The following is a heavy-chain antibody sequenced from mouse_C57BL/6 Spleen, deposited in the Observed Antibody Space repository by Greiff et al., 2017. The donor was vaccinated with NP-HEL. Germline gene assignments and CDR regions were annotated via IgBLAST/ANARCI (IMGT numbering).Heavy chain of an antibody. V-gene: IGHV1-72*01. CDR2: IDPNSGGT. CDR1: GYTFTSYW. J-gene: IGHJ3*01. D-gene: IGHD3-2*02. CDR3: ARSSSGDSAGFAY. Sequence: QVQLQQPGAELVKPGASVKLSCKASGYTFTSYWMHWVKQRPGRGLEWIGRIDPNSGGTKYNEKFKGKATLTVDKSSSTAYMQLSSLTSEDTAVYYCARSSSGDSAGFAYWGQGTLVTVSA.